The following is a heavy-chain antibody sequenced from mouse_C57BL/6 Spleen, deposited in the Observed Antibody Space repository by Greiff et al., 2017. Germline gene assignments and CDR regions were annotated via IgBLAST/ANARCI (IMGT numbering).Heavy chain of an antibody. V-gene: IGHV5-12*01. CDR2: ISNGGGST. J-gene: IGHJ4*01. Sequence: EVQLLEPGGGLVQPGASLKLSCAASGFTFSDYYMYWVRQTPEKRLEWVAYISNGGGSTYYTDTVKGRFTISRDNAKDTLYLQISRLKSEDTAMYYCARLSPGYYAMDYWGQGTSVTVSS. CDR3: ARLSPGYYAMDY. CDR1: GFTFSDYY. D-gene: IGHD4-1*01.